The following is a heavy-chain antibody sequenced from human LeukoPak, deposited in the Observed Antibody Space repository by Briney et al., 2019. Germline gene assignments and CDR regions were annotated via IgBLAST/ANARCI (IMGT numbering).Heavy chain of an antibody. Sequence: SVKVSCTTSGYNFNDFDINWVRQAPGQGLEWMGRIIPILGIANYAQKFQGRVTITADKSTSPAYMELSSLRSEDTAVYYCARDQRCSSTSCYLIPKRDHPDAGGQGTPVTVSS. D-gene: IGHD2-2*01. J-gene: IGHJ6*02. V-gene: IGHV1-69*04. CDR3: ARDQRCSSTSCYLIPKRDHPDA. CDR2: IIPILGIA. CDR1: GYNFNDFD.